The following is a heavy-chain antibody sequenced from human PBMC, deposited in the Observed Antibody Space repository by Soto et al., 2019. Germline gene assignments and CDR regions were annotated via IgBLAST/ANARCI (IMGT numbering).Heavy chain of an antibody. J-gene: IGHJ4*02. Sequence: QVQLQESGPGLVKPSQTLSLTCTVSGGSISSSDSHWSWIRQPPGAGLEWIGYISYTGDTSYSPPLKSRLTISLDRSKNPFSLNLNSVTAADSAVYFCARDRTGTSEYDYWGQGTLVTVSS. V-gene: IGHV4-30-4*01. CDR3: ARDRTGTSEYDY. D-gene: IGHD1-1*01. CDR2: ISYTGDT. CDR1: GGSISSSDSH.